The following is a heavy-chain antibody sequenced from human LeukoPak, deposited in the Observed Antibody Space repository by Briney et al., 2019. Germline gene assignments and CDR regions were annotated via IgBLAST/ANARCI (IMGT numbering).Heavy chain of an antibody. J-gene: IGHJ4*02. CDR2: IYSGGST. CDR3: ARAFGSSSWYTNFDY. V-gene: IGHV3-66*01. Sequence: PGGSLRLSCAASEFSVGSNYMTWVRQAPGKGLEWVSLIYSGGSTYYADSVKGRFTISRDNSKNTLYLQMNSLRAEDTAVYYCARAFGSSSWYTNFDYWGQGTLVTVSS. D-gene: IGHD6-13*01. CDR1: EFSVGSNY.